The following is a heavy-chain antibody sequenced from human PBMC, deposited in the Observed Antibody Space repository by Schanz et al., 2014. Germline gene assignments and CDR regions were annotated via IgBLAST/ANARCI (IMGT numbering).Heavy chain of an antibody. CDR3: AKSYDTSGYSGFDY. V-gene: IGHV3-30*18. CDR2: ISYHGSER. CDR1: GFTFTNYA. D-gene: IGHD3-22*01. J-gene: IGHJ4*02. Sequence: QVQLVESGGGLVKPGGSLRLSCAASGFTFTNYAMTWVRQAPGKGLEWVAVISYHGSERYYADSVKGRFTISRDNSKNTLYLQMNSLRTEDTAVYFCAKSYDTSGYSGFDYWGQGTLVTVSS.